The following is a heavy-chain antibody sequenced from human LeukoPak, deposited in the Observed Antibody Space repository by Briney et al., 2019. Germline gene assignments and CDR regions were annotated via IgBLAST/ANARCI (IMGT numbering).Heavy chain of an antibody. J-gene: IGHJ4*02. CDR3: ARAGPRYELDY. Sequence: SETLSLTCAVYGGSFSGYYWSWIRQPPGKGLEWIGSIYYSGSTYYNPSLKSRVTISVDTSKNQFSLKLSSVTAADTAVYYCARAGPRYELDYWGQGTLVTVSS. CDR1: GGSFSGYY. D-gene: IGHD3-10*01. CDR2: IYYSGST. V-gene: IGHV4-34*01.